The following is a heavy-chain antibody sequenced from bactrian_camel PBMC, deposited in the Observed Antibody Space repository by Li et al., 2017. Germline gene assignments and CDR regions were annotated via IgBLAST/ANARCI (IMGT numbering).Heavy chain of an antibody. CDR1: GFMTGTRY. Sequence: HVQLVESGGGLVQPGGSTTLSCAGSGFMTGTRYVSWIRQAPGKGLEWVSSIWSDGSHVSYLDSVKDRFTISRDNVRNTVYLQMNSLKSEDTAMYFCAARGLGADCSGPRRSSAEYVYWGQGTQVTVS. J-gene: IGHJ4*01. V-gene: IGHV3-2*01. D-gene: IGHD3*01. CDR2: IWSDGSHV. CDR3: AARGLGADCSGPRRSSAEYVY.